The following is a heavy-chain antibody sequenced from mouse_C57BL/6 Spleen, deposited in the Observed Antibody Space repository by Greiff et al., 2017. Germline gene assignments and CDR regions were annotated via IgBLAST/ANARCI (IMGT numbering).Heavy chain of an antibody. J-gene: IGHJ1*03. D-gene: IGHD4-1*01. CDR3: TRWSGTDWYCDV. CDR1: GYTFTDYE. V-gene: IGHV1-15*01. Sequence: QVQLQQSGAELVRPGASVTLSCKASGYTFTDYEMHWVKQTPVHGLEWLGAIDPENGGTAYNQKFKGKAILTADKSSSTAYMELRSLTSEDSAVYYCTRWSGTDWYCDVWGTGTTVTVSS. CDR2: IDPENGGT.